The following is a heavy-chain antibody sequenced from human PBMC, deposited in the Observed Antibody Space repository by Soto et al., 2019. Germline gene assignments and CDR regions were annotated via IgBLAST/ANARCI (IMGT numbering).Heavy chain of an antibody. J-gene: IGHJ2*01. CDR1: GFTFSSYW. CDR3: ARVGTGNWYFDL. D-gene: IGHD1-1*01. V-gene: IGHV3-74*01. CDR2: INSDGSTR. Sequence: EVQLVESGGGLVQPGESLRLSCAASGFTFSSYWMHWVRQAPGKGLVWVSRINSDGSTRSYADSVKGRFTISRDNAKNTLYLQMNNLSAEDTAVCYSARVGTGNWYFDLWGRGTLVTVSS.